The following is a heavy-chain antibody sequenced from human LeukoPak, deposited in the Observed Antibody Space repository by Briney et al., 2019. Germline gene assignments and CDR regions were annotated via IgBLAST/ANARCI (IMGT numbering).Heavy chain of an antibody. D-gene: IGHD3-9*01. CDR2: ISSSSSTI. J-gene: IGHJ4*02. Sequence: GGSLRLSCAASGFTFSSYSVNWVRQAPGKGLEWVSYISSSSSTIYYADSVKGRFTISRDNAKNSLYLQMNSLRAEDTAVYYCARARGGYDILTGYHYPYYFDYWGQGTLVTVSS. CDR3: ARARGGYDILTGYHYPYYFDY. V-gene: IGHV3-48*01. CDR1: GFTFSSYS.